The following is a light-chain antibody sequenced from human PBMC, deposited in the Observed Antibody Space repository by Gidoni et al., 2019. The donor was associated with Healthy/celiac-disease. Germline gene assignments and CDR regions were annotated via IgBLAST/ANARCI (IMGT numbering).Light chain of an antibody. CDR3: NSRDNSDNPHVV. J-gene: IGLJ2*01. V-gene: IGLV3-19*01. CDR2: GKN. Sequence: SSELTQDPAVSVALGQTVRITCQGDSLRSYYASWYQQKPGQAPVLVIYGKNNRPSGIPDRFSGSSSGNTASLTITGAQAEDEADYYCNSRDNSDNPHVVFGGGTKLTVL. CDR1: SLRSYY.